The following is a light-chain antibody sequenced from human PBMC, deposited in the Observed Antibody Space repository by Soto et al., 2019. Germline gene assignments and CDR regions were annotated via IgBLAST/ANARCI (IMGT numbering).Light chain of an antibody. Sequence: IVLTQSPATLSVAPGERATLSCRASQNINRYLAWYHQKPGQPPRLLIYDASTRATGIPARFSGSGSGTDFTLTISSLEPEDFAVYYCQQRSNWPITFGQGTRLEIK. V-gene: IGKV3-11*01. J-gene: IGKJ5*01. CDR2: DAS. CDR3: QQRSNWPIT. CDR1: QNINRY.